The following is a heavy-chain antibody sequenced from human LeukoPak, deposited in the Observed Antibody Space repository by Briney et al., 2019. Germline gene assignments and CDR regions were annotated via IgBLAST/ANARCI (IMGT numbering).Heavy chain of an antibody. D-gene: IGHD5-18*01. Sequence: GGSLRLSCAASGFTVSSNYMSWVRQAPGKGLEWVSVIYSGGSTYYADSVKGRFTISRDNSKDTLYLQMNSLRAEDTAVYFCARGGSDTAMAHDYWGQGTLVTVSS. J-gene: IGHJ4*02. CDR3: ARGGSDTAMAHDY. CDR2: IYSGGST. CDR1: GFTVSSNY. V-gene: IGHV3-53*01.